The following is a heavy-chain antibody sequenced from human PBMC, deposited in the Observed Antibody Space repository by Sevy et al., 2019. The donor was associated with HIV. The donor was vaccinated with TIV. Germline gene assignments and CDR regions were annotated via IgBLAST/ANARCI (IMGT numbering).Heavy chain of an antibody. CDR3: AREVGGFNWRPYYFDS. CDR2: IKQDESET. V-gene: IGHV3-7*01. D-gene: IGHD3-3*01. CDR1: GFTFNKYW. J-gene: IGHJ4*02. Sequence: GGSLRLSCAASGFTFNKYWMSWVRQTPEKGLEWVATIKQDESETYYVDSVKGRFVVSRDNGKNSVSLQMNGLRVEDTDLYYCAREVGGFNWRPYYFDSWGQGTLVTVSS.